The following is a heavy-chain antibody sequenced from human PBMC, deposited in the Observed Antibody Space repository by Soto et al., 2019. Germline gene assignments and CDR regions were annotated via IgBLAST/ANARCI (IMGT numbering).Heavy chain of an antibody. V-gene: IGHV1-18*04. Sequence: QVQLVQSGAEVKKPGASVKVSCKASGYTFTSYGISWVRQAPGQGLEWMGWISAYNGNTNYAQKLQGRVTMNTDTSTSTAYMGLRSLRSDDTAVYYCERDGGIVVVPAAMLTRGYYYYGMDVWGQGTTVTVSS. CDR2: ISAYNGNT. J-gene: IGHJ6*02. CDR3: ERDGGIVVVPAAMLTRGYYYYGMDV. CDR1: GYTFTSYG. D-gene: IGHD2-2*01.